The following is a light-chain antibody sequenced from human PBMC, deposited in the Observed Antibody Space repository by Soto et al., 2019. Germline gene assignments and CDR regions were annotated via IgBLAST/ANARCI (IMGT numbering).Light chain of an antibody. J-gene: IGKJ1*01. CDR2: GAS. Sequence: EIVMTQSPATLSVSPGERATLSCRASQSVSSNLALYQQKPGQAPRLLIYGASTRATGIPARFSGSGSGTEFTLTISSLQSEDFADYYCQQYNTWPRTFGQGTKVEIK. V-gene: IGKV3-15*01. CDR3: QQYNTWPRT. CDR1: QSVSSN.